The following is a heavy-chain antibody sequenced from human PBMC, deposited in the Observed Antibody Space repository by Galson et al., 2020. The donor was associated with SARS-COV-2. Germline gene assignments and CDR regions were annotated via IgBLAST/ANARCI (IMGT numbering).Heavy chain of an antibody. J-gene: IGHJ4*02. CDR2: VLSTGST. CDR1: GGSIRSRSYY. Sequence: SETLSLTCSVSGGSIRSRSYYWGWIRQPPGKGLEWIASVLSTGSTAYNPSLKSRVTISVDTSKNQLSLRVTSVTAADAAVYYCARRGDTVAWLYWGRGALVTVSS. D-gene: IGHD3-3*01. V-gene: IGHV4-39*01. CDR3: ARRGDTVAWLY.